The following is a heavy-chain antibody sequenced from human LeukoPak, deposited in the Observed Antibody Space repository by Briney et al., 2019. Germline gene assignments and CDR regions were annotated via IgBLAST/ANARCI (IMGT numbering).Heavy chain of an antibody. V-gene: IGHV4-39*07. CDR1: GGSISSSSYY. J-gene: IGHJ3*02. D-gene: IGHD4-17*01. Sequence: SETLSLTCTVSGGSISSSSYYWGWIRQPPGKGLEWIGTIYYSGSTYYNPSLKSRVTISVDTSKNQFSLKLSSVTAADTAVYYCASHHDYGDYVAFDIWGQGTMVTVSS. CDR2: IYYSGST. CDR3: ASHHDYGDYVAFDI.